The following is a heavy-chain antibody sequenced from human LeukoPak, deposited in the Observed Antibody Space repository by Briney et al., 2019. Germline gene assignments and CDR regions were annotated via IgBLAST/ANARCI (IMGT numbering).Heavy chain of an antibody. D-gene: IGHD4-17*01. V-gene: IGHV3-21*01. CDR3: ALGDYANPFDY. CDR1: GFTLSSYS. Sequence: GGSLRLSCAASGFTLSSYSMNWVRQAPGKGLEWVSYISSSSSYIYYADSVKGRFTISRDNAENSLFLQMNSLRAEDTAVYYCALGDYANPFDYWGQETLVTXSS. CDR2: ISSSSSYI. J-gene: IGHJ4*02.